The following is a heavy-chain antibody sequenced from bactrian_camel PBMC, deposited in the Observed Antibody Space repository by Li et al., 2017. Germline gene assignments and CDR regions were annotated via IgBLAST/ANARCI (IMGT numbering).Heavy chain of an antibody. CDR3: AADRYVDARPGLVPEAFSA. V-gene: IGHV3S26*01. CDR2: IDSDGDT. CDR1: GVSYWRYC. J-gene: IGHJ6*01. D-gene: IGHD6*01. Sequence: VESGGGSVQAGGSLRLSCVASGVSYWRYCMGWFRQAPGKAREGIAVIDSDGDTAYAESMKDRFTISVDNAKNTLYLHMNSLKPEDTAMYYCAADRYVDARPGLVPEAFSAWGQGTQVTVS.